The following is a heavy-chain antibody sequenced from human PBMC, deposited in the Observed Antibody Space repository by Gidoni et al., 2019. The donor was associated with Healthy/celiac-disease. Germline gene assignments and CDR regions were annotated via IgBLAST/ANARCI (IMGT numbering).Heavy chain of an antibody. CDR3: AKAPRILTGPPVGWFDP. CDR2: ISGSGGST. V-gene: IGHV3-23*01. CDR1: GFTFSSYA. J-gene: IGHJ5*02. Sequence: EVQLLESGGGLVQPGGSLRLSCAASGFTFSSYAMSWVRQAPGKGLEWVSAISGSGGSTYYADSVKGRFTISRDNSKNTLYLQMNSLRAEDTAVYYCAKAPRILTGPPVGWFDPWGQGTLVTVSS. D-gene: IGHD3-9*01.